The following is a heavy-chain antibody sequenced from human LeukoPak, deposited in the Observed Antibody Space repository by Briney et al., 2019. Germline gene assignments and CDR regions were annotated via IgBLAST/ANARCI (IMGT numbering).Heavy chain of an antibody. CDR2: IYFSGGA. J-gene: IGHJ3*02. CDR1: GGSISSGGYY. CDR3: ARMNTDREALDI. D-gene: IGHD4-11*01. V-gene: IGHV4-31*03. Sequence: SQALSLTCTVSGGSISSGGYYWSWIRQHPGKGLEWIGYIYFSGGAYYTPSLESRLHISVDRSKNQFSLKVDSVTAADTAVYYCARMNTDREALDIWGQGTMVTVSS.